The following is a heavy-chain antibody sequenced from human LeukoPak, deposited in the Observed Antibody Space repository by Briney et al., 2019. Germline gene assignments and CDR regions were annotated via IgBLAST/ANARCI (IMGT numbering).Heavy chain of an antibody. V-gene: IGHV3-23*01. J-gene: IGHJ4*02. Sequence: GGSLRLSCADSGFTFSTYVMSWVRQAPGKGLEWISTISGGGSSTYYADSVKGRFTISRDNSKNTLYLQMNSLRAEDTAVYYCARFGGHDGDFDYWGQGTLVTVSS. CDR1: GFTFSTYV. D-gene: IGHD3-10*01. CDR3: ARFGGHDGDFDY. CDR2: ISGGGSST.